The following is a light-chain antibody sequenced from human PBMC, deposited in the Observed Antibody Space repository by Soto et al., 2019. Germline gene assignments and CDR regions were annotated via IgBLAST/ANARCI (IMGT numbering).Light chain of an antibody. V-gene: IGLV1-40*01. Sequence: QSVLTQPPSVSGAPGQRVTISCTGNSSNIGAGYDVHWYQQLPGTAPKLLISGNTNRPSGVPDRFSGSKSGTSASLAITGLQADDEADYYCQYYDRSLSGPVFGGGTKVTVL. CDR3: QYYDRSLSGPV. CDR1: SSNIGAGYD. CDR2: GNT. J-gene: IGLJ2*01.